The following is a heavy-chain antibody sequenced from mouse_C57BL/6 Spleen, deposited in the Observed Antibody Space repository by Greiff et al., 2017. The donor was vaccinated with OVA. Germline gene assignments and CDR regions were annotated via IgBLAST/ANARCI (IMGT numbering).Heavy chain of an antibody. CDR3: ERRGAYDGALGAMDD. CDR1: GYTFTSYW. Sequence: QVQLQQPGAELVKPGASVKMSCKASGYTFTSYWITWVKQRPGQGLEWIGDIYPGSGSTNYNEKFKSKATLTVDTSSSTAYMQLSSLTSEDSAVYYCERRGAYDGALGAMDDGGQETSFTVSS. CDR2: IYPGSGST. J-gene: IGHJ4*01. V-gene: IGHV1-55*01. D-gene: IGHD2-3*01.